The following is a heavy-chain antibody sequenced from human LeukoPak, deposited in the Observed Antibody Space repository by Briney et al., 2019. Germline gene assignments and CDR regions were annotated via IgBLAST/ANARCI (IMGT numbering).Heavy chain of an antibody. V-gene: IGHV3-23*01. CDR1: GFTFSSYA. CDR3: AKDIADHYYESSGYYPD. Sequence: GGSLRLSCAASGFTFSSYAMSWVRQAPGKGLEWVSAISGSGGSTYYADSVKGRFTISRDNSKNTLYLQMNSLRAEDTAVYYCAKDIADHYYESSGYYPDWGQGTLVTVSS. CDR2: ISGSGGST. D-gene: IGHD3-22*01. J-gene: IGHJ4*02.